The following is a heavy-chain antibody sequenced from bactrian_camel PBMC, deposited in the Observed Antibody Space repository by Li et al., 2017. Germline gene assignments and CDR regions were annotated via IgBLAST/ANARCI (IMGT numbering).Heavy chain of an antibody. CDR2: LDVGGTT. CDR1: RYGYGASEVRYC. Sequence: HVQLVESGGGSVQAGGSLGLSCTASRYGYGASEVRYCMAWFRQAPGKEREVVAALDVGGTTKYSDSVKGRFTISRDNAKSTLYLQLNSLKTEDTAMYYCQRGQTHEVGESSERGQGTQVTVS. J-gene: IGHJ4*01. CDR3: QRGQTHEVGESSE. V-gene: IGHV3S55*01. D-gene: IGHD1*01.